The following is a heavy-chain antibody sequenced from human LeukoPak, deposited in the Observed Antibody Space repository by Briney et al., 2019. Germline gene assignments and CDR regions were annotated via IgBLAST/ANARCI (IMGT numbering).Heavy chain of an antibody. CDR2: INHSGST. D-gene: IGHD4-17*01. V-gene: IGHV4-34*01. Sequence: SETLSLTCAVYGGSFSGYYWSWIRQPPGKGLEWIGEINHSGSTNYNPSLKSRVTISVDTSKNQFSLKLSSVTAADTAVYYCARGGAYYGDYVSLSTDGSDYWGQGTLVTVSS. CDR3: ARGGAYYGDYVSLSTDGSDY. CDR1: GGSFSGYY. J-gene: IGHJ4*02.